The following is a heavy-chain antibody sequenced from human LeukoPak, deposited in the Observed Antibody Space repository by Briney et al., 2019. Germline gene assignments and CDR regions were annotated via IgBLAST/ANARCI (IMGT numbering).Heavy chain of an antibody. D-gene: IGHD6-6*01. Sequence: HSGGSLRLSCAASGFTFSSYGMHWVRQAPGKGLEWVAFIRYDGSNKYYADSVKGRFTISRDNSKNTLYLQMNSLSAEDTAVYYCAKAAARYYYYMDVWGKGTTVTISS. V-gene: IGHV3-30*02. CDR1: GFTFSSYG. J-gene: IGHJ6*03. CDR2: IRYDGSNK. CDR3: AKAAARYYYYMDV.